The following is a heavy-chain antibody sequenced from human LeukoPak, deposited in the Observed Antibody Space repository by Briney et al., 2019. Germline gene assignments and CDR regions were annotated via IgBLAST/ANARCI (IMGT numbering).Heavy chain of an antibody. Sequence: ASVKVSCKTSGYSFNSYGISWVRQTPAHGREWMGWISGYNGNTYYSQKFQGRVTMTIDTPTGTAYMEVRSLRSDDTGMYYCARASGSAGYQPPEFFQHWGQGTLVTVSS. CDR1: GYSFNSYG. D-gene: IGHD3-10*01. J-gene: IGHJ1*01. CDR2: ISGYNGNT. CDR3: ARASGSAGYQPPEFFQH. V-gene: IGHV1-18*01.